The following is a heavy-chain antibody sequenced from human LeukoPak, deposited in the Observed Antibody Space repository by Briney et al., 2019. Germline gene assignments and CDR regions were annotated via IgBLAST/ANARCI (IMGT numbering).Heavy chain of an antibody. D-gene: IGHD6-19*01. J-gene: IGHJ4*02. Sequence: PGGSLRLSCAACGFSFSSYAMSWVRQAPGKGLERVSAISGTGGSTYYADSVKGRFTISRDNSKNTVYLQMNSLRAEDTAVYYCAKDYGSSGWYYFDYWGQGTLVTVSS. CDR3: AKDYGSSGWYYFDY. CDR1: GFSFSSYA. CDR2: ISGTGGST. V-gene: IGHV3-23*01.